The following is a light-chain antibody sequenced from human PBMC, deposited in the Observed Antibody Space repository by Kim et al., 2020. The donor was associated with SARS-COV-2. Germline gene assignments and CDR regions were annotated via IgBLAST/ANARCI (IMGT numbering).Light chain of an antibody. Sequence: SLSPGERTSRSCRASQSVFSSLAWYQQKPGQAPRLLIYGASSRATGIPDRFSGSGSGTDFTLTISRLEHEDFVVYYCQQYVGLPYTFGQGTKLEIK. CDR1: QSVFSSL. J-gene: IGKJ2*01. CDR2: GAS. V-gene: IGKV3-20*01. CDR3: QQYVGLPYT.